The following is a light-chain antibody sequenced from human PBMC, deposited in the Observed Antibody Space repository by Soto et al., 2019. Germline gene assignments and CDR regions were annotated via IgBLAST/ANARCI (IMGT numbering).Light chain of an antibody. V-gene: IGKV3-11*01. CDR3: QQRSNWPPT. CDR2: DAS. Sequence: EIVLTQSPATLSSSPGKRATLSCRASQSVSSYLAGYQQKPGQAPRLLIYDASNRATGIPARFSGSGSGTDFTLTISSLEPEDFAVYYCQQRSNWPPTFGGVTKVEIK. CDR1: QSVSSY. J-gene: IGKJ4*01.